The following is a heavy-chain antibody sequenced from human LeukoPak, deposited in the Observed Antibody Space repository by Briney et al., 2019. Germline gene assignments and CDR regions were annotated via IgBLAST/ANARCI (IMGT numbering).Heavy chain of an antibody. CDR2: VIPIFGTA. J-gene: IGHJ3*02. Sequence: SVKVSCKASGGTFSSYAISWVRQAPGQGLEWMGGVIPIFGTANYAQKFQGRVTITADESTSTAYMELSSLRSEDTAVYYCARGRDYGAQGAFDIWGQGTMVTVSS. D-gene: IGHD4-17*01. CDR1: GGTFSSYA. V-gene: IGHV1-69*01. CDR3: ARGRDYGAQGAFDI.